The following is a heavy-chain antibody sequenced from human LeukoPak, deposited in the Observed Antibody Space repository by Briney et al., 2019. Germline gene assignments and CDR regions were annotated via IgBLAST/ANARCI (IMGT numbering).Heavy chain of an antibody. CDR3: ARDEQGGWFDP. J-gene: IGHJ5*02. Sequence: PGGSLRLSCAASGFTFSSYSMNWVRQAPGKGLEWVSYISSSSSTIYYADSVKGRFTISRDNAKNSLYLQMNSLRAVDTAVYYCARDEQGGWFDPWGQGTLVTVSS. CDR1: GFTFSSYS. V-gene: IGHV3-48*01. CDR2: ISSSSSTI.